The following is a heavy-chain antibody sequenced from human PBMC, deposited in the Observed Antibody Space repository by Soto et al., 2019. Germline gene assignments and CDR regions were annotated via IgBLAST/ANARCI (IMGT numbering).Heavy chain of an antibody. D-gene: IGHD5-18*01. Sequence: QVQLVESGGGVVQPGRSLRLSCAASGFTFSDYYMSWIRQAPGKGLEWVSYISSSSSYTNYADSVKGRFTISRDNAKNSLYLQMNSLRAEDTAVYYCARGPRYSSFDYWGQGTLVTVSS. CDR2: ISSSSSYT. V-gene: IGHV3-11*06. CDR3: ARGPRYSSFDY. CDR1: GFTFSDYY. J-gene: IGHJ4*02.